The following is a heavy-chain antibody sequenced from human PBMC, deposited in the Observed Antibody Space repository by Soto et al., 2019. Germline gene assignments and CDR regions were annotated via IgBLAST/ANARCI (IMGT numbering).Heavy chain of an antibody. CDR1: GFTFSSYS. Sequence: GGFLGLSCAASGFTFSSYSMNWVRQAPGKGLEWVSSISSSSSYIYYADSVKGRFTISRDNAKNSLYLQMNSLRAEDTAVYYCARDRIQLWPGGMDVWGQGTTVTVS. CDR3: ARDRIQLWPGGMDV. V-gene: IGHV3-21*01. CDR2: ISSSSSYI. J-gene: IGHJ6*02. D-gene: IGHD5-18*01.